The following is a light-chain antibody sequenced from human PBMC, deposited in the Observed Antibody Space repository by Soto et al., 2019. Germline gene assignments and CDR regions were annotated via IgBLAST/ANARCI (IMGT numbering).Light chain of an antibody. CDR2: GAS. Sequence: EIVLTQSPGTLSLSPGERATLSCWASQSVSNNYLAWYQQKPGQAPRLLIYGASSRATGIPDRFSGSGSVTDFTLTISRLEPEDFAVYYCQQYGSSLSITFGQGTRLEIK. V-gene: IGKV3-20*01. CDR3: QQYGSSLSIT. CDR1: QSVSNNY. J-gene: IGKJ5*01.